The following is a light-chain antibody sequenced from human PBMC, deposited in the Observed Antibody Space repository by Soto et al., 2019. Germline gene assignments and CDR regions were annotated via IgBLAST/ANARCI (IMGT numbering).Light chain of an antibody. V-gene: IGKV1-6*01. Sequence: AIQMTQSPSSLSASVGDRVTITCRASQGIRNDLGWYQQKPGKAPKLLIYAASSLQSGVPSRFSGSGSGTDFTLTISSLQPEDFATYYCQPDYNYPRTFGQGTKVEIK. CDR2: AAS. CDR1: QGIRND. J-gene: IGKJ1*01. CDR3: QPDYNYPRT.